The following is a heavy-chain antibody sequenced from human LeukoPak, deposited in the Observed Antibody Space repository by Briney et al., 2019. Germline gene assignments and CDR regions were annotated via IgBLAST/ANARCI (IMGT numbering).Heavy chain of an antibody. J-gene: IGHJ4*02. D-gene: IGHD3-10*01. CDR1: GFTFSSYS. V-gene: IGHV3-21*01. CDR2: ISSSSSYI. CDR3: ARDASELLWFGESLHFDY. Sequence: GGSLRLSCAASGFTFSSYSMNWVRQAPGKGLEWVSSISSSSSYIYYADSVKGRFTISRDNAKNSLYLQMNSLRAEDTAVYYCARDASELLWFGESLHFDYWGQGTLVTVSS.